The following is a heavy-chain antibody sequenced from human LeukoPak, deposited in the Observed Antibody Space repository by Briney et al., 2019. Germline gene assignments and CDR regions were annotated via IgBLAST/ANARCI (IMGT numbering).Heavy chain of an antibody. V-gene: IGHV3-53*01. CDR2: IYRDGRS. CDR3: AREPAIMRLTDYYYYFDV. CDR1: GFSVTRNY. Sequence: PGGSLRLSCAASGFSVTRNYMHWVRQAPGKGLEWVSSIYRDGRSYPADSVEGRFSISRDDSKNTVFLQMNNLRVEVTAVYYCAREPAIMRLTDYYYYFDVWGKGTSVTVSS. D-gene: IGHD2-2*01. J-gene: IGHJ6*03.